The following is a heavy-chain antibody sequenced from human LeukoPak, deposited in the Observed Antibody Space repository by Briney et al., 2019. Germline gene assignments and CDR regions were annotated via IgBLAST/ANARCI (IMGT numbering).Heavy chain of an antibody. CDR3: ARVRSRDYSNYWTPDY. CDR2: ISADNGNT. J-gene: IGHJ4*02. V-gene: IGHV1-18*01. Sequence: ASVKVSCKASGYTFTSYGITWVRQAPGQGLEWMGWISADNGNTNYIQKLQGRVTMTTDTSTSTAYMELRSLRSDDTAVYYCARVRSRDYSNYWTPDYWGQGILVIVSS. D-gene: IGHD4-11*01. CDR1: GYTFTSYG.